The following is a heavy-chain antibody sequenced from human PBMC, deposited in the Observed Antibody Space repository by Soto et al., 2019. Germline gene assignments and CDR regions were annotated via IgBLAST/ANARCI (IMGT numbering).Heavy chain of an antibody. Sequence: VKVSCKASGGTFGSYAISWARQAPGQGLEWMGGIITIYGTANYAQKFQGRVTITADESASTAYMELSSLRSEDAAVYFCARAKEQGRHCNGMDVCGQWTAVTVSS. J-gene: IGHJ6*02. CDR3: ARAKEQGRHCNGMDV. CDR1: GGTFGSYA. V-gene: IGHV1-69*13. D-gene: IGHD3-10*01. CDR2: IITIYGTA.